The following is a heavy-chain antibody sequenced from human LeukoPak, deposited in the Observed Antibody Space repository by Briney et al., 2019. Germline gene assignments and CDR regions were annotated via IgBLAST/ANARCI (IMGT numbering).Heavy chain of an antibody. D-gene: IGHD6-19*01. CDR3: VFPYSSGWAFDY. V-gene: IGHV3-64D*06. J-gene: IGHJ4*02. CDR1: GFTFSGYA. CDR2: ISSNGGST. Sequence: GGSLRLSCSASGFTFSGYAMHWVPLAPGKGPEYVSAISSNGGSTYLAESVKGRFTISRDNPKNTLYLQMSSLRAEDTAVYYCVFPYSSGWAFDYWGQGTLVTVS.